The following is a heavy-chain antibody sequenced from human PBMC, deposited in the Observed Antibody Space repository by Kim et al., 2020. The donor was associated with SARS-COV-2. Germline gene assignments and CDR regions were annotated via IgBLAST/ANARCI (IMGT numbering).Heavy chain of an antibody. V-gene: IGHV3-30*04. Sequence: GGSLRLSCAASGFTFSSYAMHWVRQAPGKGLEWVAVISYDGSNKYYADSVKGRFTISRDNSKNTLYLQMNSLRAEDTAVYYCARGGRGYFDWLLHFDYWGQGTLVTVSS. CDR2: ISYDGSNK. D-gene: IGHD3-9*01. J-gene: IGHJ4*02. CDR1: GFTFSSYA. CDR3: ARGGRGYFDWLLHFDY.